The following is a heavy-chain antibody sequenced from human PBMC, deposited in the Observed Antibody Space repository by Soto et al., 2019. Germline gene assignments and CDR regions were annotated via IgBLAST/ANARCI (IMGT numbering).Heavy chain of an antibody. D-gene: IGHD5-18*01. CDR2: ISGSGGST. J-gene: IGHJ4*02. CDR1: GFTFSSYA. V-gene: IGHV3-23*01. Sequence: PGVSLRLSCAASGFTFSSYAMSWVRQAPGKGLEWVSAISGSGGSTYYADSVKGRFTISRDNSKNTLYLQMNSLRAEDTAVYYCAFVDTAMVTWDYWGQGXLVTVYS. CDR3: AFVDTAMVTWDY.